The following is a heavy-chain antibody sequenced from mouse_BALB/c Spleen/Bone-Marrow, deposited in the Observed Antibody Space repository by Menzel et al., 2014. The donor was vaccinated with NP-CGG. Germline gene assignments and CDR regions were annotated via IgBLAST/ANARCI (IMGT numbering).Heavy chain of an antibody. D-gene: IGHD4-1*01. CDR1: GFTFSSFG. V-gene: IGHV5-17*02. J-gene: IGHJ1*01. CDR2: IGSGSSTI. CDR3: ARSWEYFDV. Sequence: DVMLVESGGGLVQPGGSRKLSCAASGFTFSSFGMHWVRQAPEKGLEWVAYIGSGSSTIYYADTVKGRFTISRDNPKNTLFLQMTSLRSEDTAMYYCARSWEYFDVWGAGTTVTVSS.